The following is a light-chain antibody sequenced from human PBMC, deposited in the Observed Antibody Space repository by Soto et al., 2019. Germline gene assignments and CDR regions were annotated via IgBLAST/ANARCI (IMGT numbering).Light chain of an antibody. J-gene: IGKJ4*01. V-gene: IGKV1D-12*01. CDR1: QGINNW. Sequence: DIQMTQSPSSVSASVGDRVTITCRASQGINNWLAWYQQKPGKAPKLLIYTTSNVQSGVPSRFSGSGSGTDFTXXISSLQPEDFATYYCQQANSFPLTFGGGTKVEIK. CDR2: TTS. CDR3: QQANSFPLT.